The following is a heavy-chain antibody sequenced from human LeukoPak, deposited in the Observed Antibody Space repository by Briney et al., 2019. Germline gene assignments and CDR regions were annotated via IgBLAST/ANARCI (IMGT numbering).Heavy chain of an antibody. J-gene: IGHJ4*02. CDR1: GFTLSSYA. Sequence: PGGSLRLSCSVSGFTLSSYAMHWVRQAPGKELEYVSAISTSGGSTYYADTVKGRFTISRDNSKNTLYLQMSSLRAEDTAVYYCVKDLGYGDGLWASPFDYWGQGTLVTVSS. CDR2: ISTSGGST. D-gene: IGHD4-17*01. CDR3: VKDLGYGDGLWASPFDY. V-gene: IGHV3-64D*06.